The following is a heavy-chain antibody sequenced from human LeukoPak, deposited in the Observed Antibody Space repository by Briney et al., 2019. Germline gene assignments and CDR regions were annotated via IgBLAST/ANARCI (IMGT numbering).Heavy chain of an antibody. V-gene: IGHV3-15*01. CDR1: GFTFSNAW. CDR3: TTEGYDYVWGSYRHFDY. J-gene: IGHJ4*02. Sequence: GGSLRLSCAASGFTFSNAWMSWVCQAPGKGLEWVGRIKSKTDGGTTDYAAPVKGRFTISRDDSKNTLYLQMNSLKTEDTAVYYCTTEGYDYVWGSYRHFDYWGQGTLVTVSS. D-gene: IGHD3-16*02. CDR2: IKSKTDGGTT.